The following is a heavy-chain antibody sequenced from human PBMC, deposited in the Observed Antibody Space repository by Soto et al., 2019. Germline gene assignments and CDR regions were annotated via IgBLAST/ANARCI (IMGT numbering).Heavy chain of an antibody. D-gene: IGHD2-2*01. J-gene: IGHJ5*02. V-gene: IGHV3-33*01. Sequence: PGGSLRLSCAASGFTFSSYGMHWVRQAPGKGLEWVAVIWYDGSNKYYADSVKGRFTISRDNAKNSLYLQMNSLRAEDTAVYYCARTVGHIVLVPAASSNWFDPWGQGTLVTVSS. CDR3: ARTVGHIVLVPAASSNWFDP. CDR1: GFTFSSYG. CDR2: IWYDGSNK.